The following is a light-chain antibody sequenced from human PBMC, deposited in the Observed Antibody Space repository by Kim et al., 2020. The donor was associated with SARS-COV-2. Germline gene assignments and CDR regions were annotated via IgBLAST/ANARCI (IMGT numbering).Light chain of an antibody. Sequence: ELTQPPSASGTPGQRITISCSGSSFNIGSNYVYWYQQIPGTTPKLLIYRSNQRPSGVPDRFSGSKSGTSASLAISGLRSEDDADYYCAAWDDSLSGFFVFGAGTKVTVL. CDR3: AAWDDSLSGFFV. CDR2: RSN. V-gene: IGLV1-47*01. J-gene: IGLJ1*01. CDR1: SFNIGSNY.